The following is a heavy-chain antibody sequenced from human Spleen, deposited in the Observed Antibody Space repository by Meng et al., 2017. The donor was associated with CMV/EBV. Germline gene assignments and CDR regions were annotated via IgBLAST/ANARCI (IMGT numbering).Heavy chain of an antibody. D-gene: IGHD6-6*01. Sequence: GESLKISCVASGFTFSSYAMNWVRQAPGKGLEWVSYITSSSSTTYYADSVKGRFTISRDNAKNSLFLQMNSLRAEDTAVYYCAGFEGLVGYWGQGTLVTVSS. V-gene: IGHV3-48*04. J-gene: IGHJ4*02. CDR1: GFTFSSYA. CDR3: AGFEGLVGY. CDR2: ITSSSSTT.